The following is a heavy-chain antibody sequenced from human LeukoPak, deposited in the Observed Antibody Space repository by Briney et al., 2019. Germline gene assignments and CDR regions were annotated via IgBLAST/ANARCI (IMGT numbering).Heavy chain of an antibody. D-gene: IGHD4-11*01. J-gene: IGHJ4*02. CDR2: IIPIFCTA. V-gene: IGHV1-69*05. Sequence: GSSVKVSCKASGGTFSSYAISWVRQAPGQGLEWMGRIIPIFCTANYAQKFQGRVTITTDESTSTAYMELSSLRSEDTAVYYCAREPGADYSKHTSGGYYFDYWGQGTLVTVSS. CDR3: AREPGADYSKHTSGGYYFDY. CDR1: GGTFSSYA.